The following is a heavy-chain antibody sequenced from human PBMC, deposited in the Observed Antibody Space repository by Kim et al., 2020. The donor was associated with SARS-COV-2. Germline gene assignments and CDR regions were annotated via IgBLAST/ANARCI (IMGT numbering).Heavy chain of an antibody. Sequence: SETLSLTCTVSGGSISSSSYYWGWIRQSPGRGLEWIGSVYYNGNTYYNPSLKSRLTISVDTSKNQFSLDLSSVTAADTTVYYCARLIPSAWYFDYWGQGTLVTVSS. D-gene: IGHD6-19*01. J-gene: IGHJ4*02. V-gene: IGHV4-39*01. CDR3: ARLIPSAWYFDY. CDR2: VYYNGNT. CDR1: GGSISSSSYY.